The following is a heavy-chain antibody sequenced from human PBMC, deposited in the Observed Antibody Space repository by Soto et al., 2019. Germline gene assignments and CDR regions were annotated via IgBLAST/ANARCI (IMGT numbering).Heavy chain of an antibody. Sequence: ASVKVSCKASGYTFTSYGISWVRQAPGQGLEWMGWISAYNGNTNYAQKLQGRVTMTTDTSTSTAYMELRSLRSDETAVFFWARAEQFPPPGRFDTWGQGTMVTAS. J-gene: IGHJ3*02. CDR2: ISAYNGNT. V-gene: IGHV1-18*01. D-gene: IGHD2-2*01. CDR3: ARAEQFPPPGRFDT. CDR1: GYTFTSYG.